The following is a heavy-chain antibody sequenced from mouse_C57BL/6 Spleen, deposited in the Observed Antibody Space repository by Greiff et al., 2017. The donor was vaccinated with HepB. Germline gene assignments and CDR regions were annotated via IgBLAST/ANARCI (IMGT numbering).Heavy chain of an antibody. CDR3: TRGGDYYGSWDY. J-gene: IGHJ2*01. D-gene: IGHD1-1*01. CDR1: GYTFTDYE. V-gene: IGHV1-15*01. Sequence: VQLQQSGAELVRPGASVTLSCKASGYTFTDYEMHWVKQTPVHGLEWIGAIDPETGGTAYNQKFKGKAILTADKSSSTAYMELRSLTSEDSAVYYCTRGGDYYGSWDYWGQGTTLTVSS. CDR2: IDPETGGT.